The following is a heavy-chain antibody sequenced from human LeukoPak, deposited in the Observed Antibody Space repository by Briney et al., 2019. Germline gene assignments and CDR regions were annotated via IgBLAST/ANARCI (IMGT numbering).Heavy chain of an antibody. J-gene: IGHJ3*02. CDR3: ARVGQLLWFGELSLAFDI. D-gene: IGHD3-10*01. Sequence: ASETLSLTSTVSGGSISSYYWSWIRQPPGKGLEWIGYIYYSGSTNYNPSLKSRVTISVDTSKNQFSLKLSSVTAADTAVYYCARVGQLLWFGELSLAFDIWGQGTMVTVSS. CDR2: IYYSGST. CDR1: GGSISSYY. V-gene: IGHV4-59*01.